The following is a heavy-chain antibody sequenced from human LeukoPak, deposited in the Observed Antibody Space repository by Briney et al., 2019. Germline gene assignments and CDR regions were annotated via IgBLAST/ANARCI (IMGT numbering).Heavy chain of an antibody. V-gene: IGHV4-30-2*01. CDR3: ARVGPYDAFDI. CDR2: IYHGGST. CDR1: GGSISSGTYS. Sequence: SETLSLTCTVSGGSISSGTYSWGWIRQPPGKGLEWIGYIYHGGSTYYNPSLKSRVTITVDRSRNQFSLNLSSVTAADTAVYYCARVGPYDAFDIWGQGTMVTVSS. J-gene: IGHJ3*02.